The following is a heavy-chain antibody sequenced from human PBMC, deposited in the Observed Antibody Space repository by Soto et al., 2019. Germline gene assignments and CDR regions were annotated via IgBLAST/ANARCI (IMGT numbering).Heavy chain of an antibody. V-gene: IGHV4-34*01. D-gene: IGHD2-15*01. CDR1: GGSVSGYY. Sequence: SETLSLTCAVYGGSVSGYYWSWIRQPPGKGLEWVGEINHSGSTNYNPSLKSRVAISVDTSKNQFSLKLSSVTAADTAVYYCARELGYCSGGSCFRYYYYGMDVWGQGTTVTVSS. CDR2: INHSGST. CDR3: ARELGYCSGGSCFRYYYYGMDV. J-gene: IGHJ6*02.